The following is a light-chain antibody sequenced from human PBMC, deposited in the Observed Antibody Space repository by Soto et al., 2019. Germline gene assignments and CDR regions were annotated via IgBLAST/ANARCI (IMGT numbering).Light chain of an antibody. Sequence: EIVMMQSPDTLSVSPGEKATLSCRASQSISSNLAWYQQKPGQATRLLIYGASSRATGVPARFSDSGSGTEFTLTISSLQSEDFAVYYCQQYNNWPPWTFGQGTKVDIK. CDR3: QQYNNWPPWT. CDR1: QSISSN. CDR2: GAS. J-gene: IGKJ1*01. V-gene: IGKV3-15*01.